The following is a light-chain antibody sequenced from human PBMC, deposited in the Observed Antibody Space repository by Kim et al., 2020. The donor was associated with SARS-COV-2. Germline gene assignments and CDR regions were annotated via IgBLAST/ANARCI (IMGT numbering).Light chain of an antibody. CDR2: DVT. CDR1: SSDVGAYNY. Sequence: QSALTQPASVSGSPGQSITISCTGTSSDVGAYNYVSWYQQHPGRAPKLLIYDVTNRPSGVSNRFSASKSGNTASPTISGLQAEDEADYFCNSYTTTRTYVFGGGTKVTVL. J-gene: IGLJ6*01. V-gene: IGLV2-14*03. CDR3: NSYTTTRTYV.